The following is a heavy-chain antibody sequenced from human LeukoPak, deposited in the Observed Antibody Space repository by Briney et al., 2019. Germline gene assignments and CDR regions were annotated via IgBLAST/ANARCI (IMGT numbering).Heavy chain of an antibody. CDR3: ASYYGSGSYYNVVDY. CDR1: GFTFSSYS. Sequence: GGSLRLSCAASGFTFSSYSMSWVRQAPGKGLEWVSYISSSSSTIYYADSVKGRFTISRDNAKNSLYLQMNSLRAEDTAVYYCASYYGSGSYYNVVDYWGQGTLVTVSS. D-gene: IGHD3-10*01. CDR2: ISSSSSTI. J-gene: IGHJ4*02. V-gene: IGHV3-48*01.